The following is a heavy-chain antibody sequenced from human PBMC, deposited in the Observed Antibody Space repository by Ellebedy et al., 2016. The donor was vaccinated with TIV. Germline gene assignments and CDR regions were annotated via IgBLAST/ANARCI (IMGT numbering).Heavy chain of an antibody. CDR1: GDSITNNY. J-gene: IGHJ4*02. Sequence: MPSETLSLTCNVSGDSITNNYWSWIRQPPGKGLQWIAYLYHSGSTSYHPSLKSRVSISVDTSKNQLSLRLSSVTAADTAVYYCARGKFAAAGIDYWGQGTLVTVSS. CDR2: LYHSGST. V-gene: IGHV4-59*01. CDR3: ARGKFAAAGIDY. D-gene: IGHD6-13*01.